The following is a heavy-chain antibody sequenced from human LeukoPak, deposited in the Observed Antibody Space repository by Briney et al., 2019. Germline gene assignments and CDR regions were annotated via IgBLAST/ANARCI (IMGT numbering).Heavy chain of an antibody. V-gene: IGHV1-69*13. D-gene: IGHD3-3*01. CDR1: GGTFSSYA. Sequence: SVTVSCTASGGTFSSYAISWVRQAPGQGLEWMGGIIPIFGTANYAQKFQGRVTITADESTSTAYMELSSLRSEDTAVYYCARGVARFGVVIIPVYWGQGTLVTVSS. CDR2: IIPIFGTA. CDR3: ARGVARFGVVIIPVY. J-gene: IGHJ4*02.